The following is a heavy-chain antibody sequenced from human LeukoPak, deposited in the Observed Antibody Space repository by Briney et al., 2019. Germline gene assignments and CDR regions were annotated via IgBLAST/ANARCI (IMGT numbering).Heavy chain of an antibody. Sequence: ASVRVSLKASGYTFTIYYMHWVRQARGQGGEGMGVINLSGGSTSYTQKFQGRVTMTRDTSTSTVYMELSSLRSEDTAVYYCAGDMDYYGSGSYYSNWFDPWGQGALVTVSS. J-gene: IGHJ5*02. CDR3: AGDMDYYGSGSYYSNWFDP. CDR1: GYTFTIYY. CDR2: INLSGGST. D-gene: IGHD3-10*01. V-gene: IGHV1-46*01.